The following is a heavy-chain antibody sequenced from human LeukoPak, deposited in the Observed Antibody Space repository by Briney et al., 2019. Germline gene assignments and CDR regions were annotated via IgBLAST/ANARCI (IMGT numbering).Heavy chain of an antibody. D-gene: IGHD6-13*01. CDR2: ISSSSSYI. Sequence: GGSLRLSCAASGFILSDHYMDWVRQAPGKGLEWVSSISSSSSYIYYADSVKGRFTISRDNAKNSLYLQMNSLRAEDTAVYYCARALTAAAGSYYYYYYGMDVWGQGTTVTVSS. J-gene: IGHJ6*02. V-gene: IGHV3-21*01. CDR1: GFILSDHY. CDR3: ARALTAAAGSYYYYYYGMDV.